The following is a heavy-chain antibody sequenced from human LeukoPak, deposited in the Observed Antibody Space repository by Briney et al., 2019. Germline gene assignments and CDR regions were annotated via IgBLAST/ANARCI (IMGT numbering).Heavy chain of an antibody. D-gene: IGHD2-21*01. CDR1: GYTFPSYY. CDR3: ARGWGIVVGQHSVDAFDI. Sequence: ASVEVSCKASGYTFPSYYMHWVRQAPGPGLEWMGIINHSGGSTSYAQRFQGRVTMTRDTSTSTVYMELSSLRSEDTAVYYCARGWGIVVGQHSVDAFDIWGQGTKVTVSS. J-gene: IGHJ3*02. CDR2: INHSGGST. V-gene: IGHV1-46*01.